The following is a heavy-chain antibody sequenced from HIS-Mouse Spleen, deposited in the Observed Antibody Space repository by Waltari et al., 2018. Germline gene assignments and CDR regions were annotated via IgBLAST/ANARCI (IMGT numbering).Heavy chain of an antibody. J-gene: IGHJ3*02. CDR1: GGTFSSYA. D-gene: IGHD6-6*01. CDR3: AIGVLAAHDAFDI. Sequence: QVQLVQSGAEVKKPGSSVKVSCKASGGTFSSYAISRVLQAPGQGLEWMGRIIPILGIANYAQKFQGRVTITADKSTSTAYMELSSLRSEDTAVYYCAIGVLAAHDAFDIWGQGTMVTVSS. CDR2: IIPILGIA. V-gene: IGHV1-69*04.